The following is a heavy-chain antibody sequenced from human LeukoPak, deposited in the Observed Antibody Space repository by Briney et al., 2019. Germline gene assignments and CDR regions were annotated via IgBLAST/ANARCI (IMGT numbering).Heavy chain of an antibody. D-gene: IGHD6-19*01. J-gene: IGHJ3*02. CDR1: GGSIGSYY. Sequence: SETLSLTCTVSGGSIGSYYWSWIRQPPGKGLEWIGYIYYSGSTNYNPSLKSRLTISVDTSKNQFSLKLSSVTAADTAVYYCARARGSSGWFAAFDIWGQGTMVTVSS. CDR2: IYYSGST. V-gene: IGHV4-59*01. CDR3: ARARGSSGWFAAFDI.